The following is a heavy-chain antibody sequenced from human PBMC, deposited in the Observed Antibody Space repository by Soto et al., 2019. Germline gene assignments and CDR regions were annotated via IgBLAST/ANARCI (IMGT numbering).Heavy chain of an antibody. CDR1: GGSVSSDTHY. CDR2: IYSSGST. CDR3: ARFVRSCSGTTCYTRADV. J-gene: IGHJ6*02. D-gene: IGHD2-2*02. V-gene: IGHV4-61*01. Sequence: QVQLQESGPGLVKPSETLSLTCTVSGGSVSSDTHYWSWIRQPPGNRLEWIGFIYSSGSTNYNPSLKSRVTMSVDTSKNQFSLKLRSVIVADTAVYHCARFVRSCSGTTCYTRADVWGQGTTVTVSS.